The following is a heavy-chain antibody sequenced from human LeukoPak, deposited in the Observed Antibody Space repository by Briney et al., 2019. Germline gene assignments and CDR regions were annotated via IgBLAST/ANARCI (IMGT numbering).Heavy chain of an antibody. D-gene: IGHD3-3*01. CDR3: ARVGGYDFWSGLSYFDY. Sequence: SETLSLTCAVYGGSFSGYYWSWIRQPPGKGLEWIGEINHSGSTNYNPSLKSRVTISVDTSKNQFSLKLSSVTTADTAVYYCARVGGYDFWSGLSYFDYWGQGSLVTVSS. V-gene: IGHV4-34*01. J-gene: IGHJ4*02. CDR1: GGSFSGYY. CDR2: INHSGST.